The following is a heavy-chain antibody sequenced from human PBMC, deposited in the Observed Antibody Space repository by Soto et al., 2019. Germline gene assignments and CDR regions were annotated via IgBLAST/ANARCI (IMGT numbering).Heavy chain of an antibody. CDR2: IYSGGST. CDR3: AAPQADVAPHTGDY. V-gene: IGHV3-66*01. CDR1: GFTVSSNY. J-gene: IGHJ4*02. D-gene: IGHD2-15*01. Sequence: GGSLRLSCAASGFTVSSNYMSWVRQAPGKGLEWVSVIYSGGSTYYADSVKGRFTISRDNSKNKLYLHMNSLRAEDTAVYYCAAPQADVAPHTGDYWGQGTLVTVSS.